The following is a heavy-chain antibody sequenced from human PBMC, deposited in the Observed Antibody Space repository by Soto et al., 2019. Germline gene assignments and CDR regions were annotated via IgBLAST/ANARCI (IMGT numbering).Heavy chain of an antibody. J-gene: IGHJ6*03. D-gene: IGHD6-19*01. CDR1: GYTFTSYA. Sequence: ASVKVSCKASGYTFTSYAMHWVRQAPGQRLEWMGWINAGNGNTKYSQKFQGRVTITRDKSASTAYMELSSLRSEDTAVYYCASSSGWFKEYYYYYMDVWGKGTTVTVSS. CDR2: INAGNGNT. CDR3: ASSSGWFKEYYYYYMDV. V-gene: IGHV1-3*01.